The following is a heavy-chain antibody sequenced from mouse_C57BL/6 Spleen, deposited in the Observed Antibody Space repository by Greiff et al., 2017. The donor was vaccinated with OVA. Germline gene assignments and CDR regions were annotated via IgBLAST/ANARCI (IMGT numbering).Heavy chain of an antibody. CDR2: ISSGGSYT. CDR1: GFTFSSYG. CDR3: ARHGSNYDY. Sequence: DVKLVESGGDLVKPGGSLKLSCAASGFTFSSYGMSWVRQTPDKRLEWVATISSGGSYTYYPDSVKGRFTISRDNAKNTLYLQMSSLKSEDTAMYYCARHGSNYDYWGQGTTLTVSS. V-gene: IGHV5-6*02. J-gene: IGHJ2*01. D-gene: IGHD2-5*01.